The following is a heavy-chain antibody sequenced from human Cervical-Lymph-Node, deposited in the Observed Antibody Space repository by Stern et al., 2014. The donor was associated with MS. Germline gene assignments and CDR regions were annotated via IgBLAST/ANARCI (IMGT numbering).Heavy chain of an antibody. CDR1: GYTFTSYY. V-gene: IGHV1-46*01. CDR3: ARARVTKIVVAGFAP. D-gene: IGHD3-22*01. J-gene: IGHJ5*02. Sequence: VQLVESGAEVKKPGASVKVSCKASGYTFTSYYMHWVRQPPGQGLEWMGIINPSGGSTSYAQKFQGKVTMTRDTSTSTVYMELSSLRSEDTAVYYCARARVTKIVVAGFAPWGQGTLVTVSS. CDR2: INPSGGST.